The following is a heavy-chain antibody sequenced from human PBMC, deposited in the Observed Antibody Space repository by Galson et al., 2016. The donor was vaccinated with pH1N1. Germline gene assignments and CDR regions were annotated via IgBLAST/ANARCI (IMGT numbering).Heavy chain of an antibody. J-gene: IGHJ1*01. CDR3: VRGRYCSGGSCYSPTAEYFQH. CDR2: VNNDGSST. CDR1: GFIFTNYW. D-gene: IGHD2-15*01. V-gene: IGHV3-74*01. Sequence: SLRLSCAASGFIFTNYWMHWVRQAPGRGLVWVARVNNDGSSTNYADSVKGRFTLSRDNAKNTVFLEMSSLRAEDTGAYYWVRGRYCSGGSCYSPTAEYFQHWGRGTLLTVSS.